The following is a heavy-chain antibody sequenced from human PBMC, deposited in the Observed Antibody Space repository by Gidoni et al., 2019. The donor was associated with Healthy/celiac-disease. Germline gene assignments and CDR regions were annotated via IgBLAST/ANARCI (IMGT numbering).Heavy chain of an antibody. Sequence: SGFTFSNAWMNWVRQAPGKGLAWVGRIKSKTDGGTTDYAAPVKGRFTISRDDTKNTLYLQMNSLKTEDTAVYYCLSGYSYFDYWGQGTLVTVSS. D-gene: IGHD3-3*01. CDR3: LSGYSYFDY. CDR1: GFTFSNAW. CDR2: IKSKTDGGTT. V-gene: IGHV3-15*07. J-gene: IGHJ4*02.